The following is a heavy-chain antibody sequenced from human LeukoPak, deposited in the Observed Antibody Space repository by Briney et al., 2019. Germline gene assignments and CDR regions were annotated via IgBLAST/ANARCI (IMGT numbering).Heavy chain of an antibody. Sequence: GASVKVSCKASGYTFTGYYTHWVRQAPGQGLEWMGWINPNSGGTNYAQKFQGWVTMTRDTSISTAYMELSRLRSDDTAVYYCARDYGYGSGSYWPLGMDVWGQGTTVTVSS. CDR3: ARDYGYGSGSYWPLGMDV. D-gene: IGHD3-10*01. CDR2: INPNSGGT. CDR1: GYTFTGYY. V-gene: IGHV1-2*04. J-gene: IGHJ6*02.